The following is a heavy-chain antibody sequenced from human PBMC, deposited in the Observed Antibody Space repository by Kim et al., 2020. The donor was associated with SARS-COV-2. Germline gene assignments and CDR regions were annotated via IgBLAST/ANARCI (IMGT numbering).Heavy chain of an antibody. CDR1: GFTFSSYA. V-gene: IGHV3-23*01. D-gene: IGHD3-10*01. Sequence: GGSLRLSCAASGFTFSSYAMSWVRQAPGKGLEWVSAISGSGGSTYYADSVKGRFTISRDNSKNTLYLQMNSLRAEDTAVYYCAKGPMVRGVTASGYYGKDVWGQGTTVTVSS. J-gene: IGHJ6*02. CDR2: ISGSGGST. CDR3: AKGPMVRGVTASGYYGKDV.